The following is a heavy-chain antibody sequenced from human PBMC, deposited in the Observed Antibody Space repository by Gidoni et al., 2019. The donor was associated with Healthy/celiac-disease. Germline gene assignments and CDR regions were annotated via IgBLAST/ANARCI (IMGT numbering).Heavy chain of an antibody. D-gene: IGHD5-18*01. V-gene: IGHV4-38-2*01. CDR1: GYSISSGSY. CDR3: ARVDTAMVTL. J-gene: IGHJ4*02. CDR2: IYQSGST. Sequence: QVQLQESGPGLVKPSETLSPTCAVSGYSISSGSYWGWIRQPPGKGLEWIGSIYQSGSTYYNPSLKSRVTISVDTSKNQFSLKLSSVTAADTAVYYCARVDTAMVTLWGQGTLVTVSS.